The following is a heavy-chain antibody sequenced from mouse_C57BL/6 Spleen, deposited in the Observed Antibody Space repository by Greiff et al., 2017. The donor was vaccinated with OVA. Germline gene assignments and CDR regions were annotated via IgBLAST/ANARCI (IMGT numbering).Heavy chain of an antibody. J-gene: IGHJ2*01. CDR1: GYSITSGYY. CDR3: ARGGVTTVVAHFDY. V-gene: IGHV3-6*01. CDR2: ISYDGSN. D-gene: IGHD1-1*01. Sequence: ESGPGLVKPSQSLSLTCSVTGYSITSGYYWNWIRQFPGNKLEWMGYISYDGSNNYNPSLKNRISITRDTSKNQFFLKLNSVTTEDTATYYCARGGVTTVVAHFDYWGQGTTLTVSS.